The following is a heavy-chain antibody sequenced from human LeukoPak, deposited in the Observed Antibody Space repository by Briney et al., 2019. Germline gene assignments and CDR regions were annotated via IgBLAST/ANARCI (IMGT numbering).Heavy chain of an antibody. J-gene: IGHJ5*01. D-gene: IGHD6-19*01. Sequence: GGSLRLSCEASGFXFSFFAISWLRQPPGKGLEWVSTINANSGTRSYAASVRGRFTISRDNSKNTVYLQLNTLRAEDTAVYYCAKPISGGLAVTADWFDPWGQGTLVVVSS. CDR2: INANSGTR. CDR3: AKPISGGLAVTADWFDP. V-gene: IGHV3-23*01. CDR1: GFXFSFFA.